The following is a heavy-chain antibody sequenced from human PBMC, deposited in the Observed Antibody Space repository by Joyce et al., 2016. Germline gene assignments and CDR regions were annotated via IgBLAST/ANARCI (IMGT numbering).Heavy chain of an antibody. J-gene: IGHJ4*02. V-gene: IGHV3-20*04. CDR1: GFTFDNYG. CDR3: ARGKSTSGWLFDY. Sequence: EVQLVESGGGLVRPGGSLRLSCEASGFTFDNYGMSWVRQAPGKVLEWVSGINWSAGSTGYADSVKGRFTISRDNSKNSLYLQMNSLRVDDTALYYCARGKSTSGWLFDYWGQGTQVTVSS. D-gene: IGHD6-19*01. CDR2: INWSAGST.